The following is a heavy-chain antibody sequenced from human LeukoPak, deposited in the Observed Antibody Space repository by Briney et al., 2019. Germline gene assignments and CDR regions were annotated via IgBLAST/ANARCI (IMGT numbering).Heavy chain of an antibody. CDR3: AREGDYGGFDY. CDR2: ISSLSGTI. CDR1: GFTFSTYS. J-gene: IGHJ4*02. D-gene: IGHD4-17*01. V-gene: IGHV3-48*01. Sequence: GGSLRLSCAASGFTFSTYSMNWVRQAPGKGLEWISYISSLSGTINYADSVKGRFTISRDNAKNSLYLHMNSLRAEDTAVYYCAREGDYGGFDYWGQGTLVTVSS.